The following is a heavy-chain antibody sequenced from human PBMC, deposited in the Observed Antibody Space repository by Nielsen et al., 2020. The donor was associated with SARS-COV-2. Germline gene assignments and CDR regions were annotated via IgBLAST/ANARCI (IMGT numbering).Heavy chain of an antibody. CDR1: GFTFSNAW. CDR2: IRSEANGGTT. CDR3: AKDVPMTGGGALLY. Sequence: GESLKISCAASGFTFSNAWMSWVRQAPGKGLEWIGHIRSEANGGTTDYAASVRGRFAFSRDDGKRTIYLQMNSLTNEDTAVYYCAKDVPMTGGGALLYWGQGALVTVSS. J-gene: IGHJ4*02. D-gene: IGHD3-16*01. V-gene: IGHV3-15*05.